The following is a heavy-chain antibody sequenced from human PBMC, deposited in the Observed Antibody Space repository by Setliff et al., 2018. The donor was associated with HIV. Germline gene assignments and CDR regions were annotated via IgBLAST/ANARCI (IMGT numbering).Heavy chain of an antibody. J-gene: IGHJ6*03. V-gene: IGHV4-61*02. CDR1: GGSIRFGCYY. D-gene: IGHD5-18*01. Sequence: SETLSLTCTVSGGSIRFGCYYWSWIRQPAGKGLEWIGRMHTSGSTSYSPSLKSRVTISIDTSKNQFSLELPSLIAADTAVYYCARAEDTAMDDYYYMDVWGRGTTVTVSS. CDR2: MHTSGST. CDR3: ARAEDTAMDDYYYMDV.